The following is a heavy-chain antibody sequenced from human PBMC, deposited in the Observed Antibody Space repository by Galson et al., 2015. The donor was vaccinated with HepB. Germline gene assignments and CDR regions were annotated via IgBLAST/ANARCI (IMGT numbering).Heavy chain of an antibody. CDR1: GFTFGDYA. V-gene: IGHV3-49*03. CDR2: IRSKAYGGTT. D-gene: IGHD3-3*01. Sequence: SLRLSCAASGFTFGDYAMSWFRQAPGKGLEWVGFIRSKAYGGTTEYAASVKGRFTISRDDSKSIAYLQMNSLKTEDTAVYYCTRGRPTPVADFGSGYPFDYWGQGTLVTVSS. CDR3: TRGRPTPVADFGSGYPFDY. J-gene: IGHJ4*02.